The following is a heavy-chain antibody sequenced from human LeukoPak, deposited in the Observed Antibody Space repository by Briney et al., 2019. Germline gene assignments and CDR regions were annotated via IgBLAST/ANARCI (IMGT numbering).Heavy chain of an antibody. CDR2: ISGSGGST. CDR1: GFTVSSNY. CDR3: AKGPLIEVAGTTWDY. J-gene: IGHJ4*02. D-gene: IGHD6-19*01. V-gene: IGHV3-23*01. Sequence: GGSLRLSCAASGFTVSSNYMSWVRQAPGKGLDWVSAISGSGGSTYYADSVKGRFTISRDNTKNTLYLQMNSLRAEDTAVYYCAKGPLIEVAGTTWDYWGQGTLVTVSS.